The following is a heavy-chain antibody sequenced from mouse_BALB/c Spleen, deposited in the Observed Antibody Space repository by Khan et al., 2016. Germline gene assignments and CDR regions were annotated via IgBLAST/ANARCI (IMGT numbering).Heavy chain of an antibody. CDR1: GYSITSDYA. Sequence: EVQLQESGPGLVKPSQSLSLTCTVTGYSITSDYAWNWIRQFPGNKLEWMGYISYSGSTSYNPSLKSRISITRDTSKNQFFLQLNSVTTEDTATYYCARSRGSSRDYWGQGTTLTVSS. J-gene: IGHJ2*01. CDR3: ARSRGSSRDY. V-gene: IGHV3-2*02. D-gene: IGHD1-1*01. CDR2: ISYSGST.